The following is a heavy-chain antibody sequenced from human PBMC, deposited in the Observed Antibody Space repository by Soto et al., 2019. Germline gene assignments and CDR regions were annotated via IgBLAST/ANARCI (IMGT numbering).Heavy chain of an antibody. CDR2: IYHSGST. J-gene: IGHJ4*02. CDR1: GGSISSSNW. D-gene: IGHD3-3*01. CDR3: ARVRGKYDFWSGYYFDY. V-gene: IGHV4-4*02. Sequence: SETLSLTCAVSGGSISSSNWWSWVRQPPGKGLEWIGEIYHSGSTNYNPSLKSRVTISVDKSKNQFSLKLSSVTAADTAVYYCARVRGKYDFWSGYYFDYWGQGTLVTVS.